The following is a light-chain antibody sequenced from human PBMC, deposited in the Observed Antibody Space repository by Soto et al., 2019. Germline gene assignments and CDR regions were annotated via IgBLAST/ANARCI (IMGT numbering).Light chain of an antibody. CDR1: SFNVGSNY. Sequence: QSVLTQPPSASGTPGQRVTISCSGSSFNVGSNYVYWYQQLPGTAPKLLIYSNNQRPSGVPDRFSGSKSGTSASLAISGLRSEDEADYYCAAWDDSLNGPMFGGGTKVTVL. J-gene: IGLJ3*02. CDR2: SNN. CDR3: AAWDDSLNGPM. V-gene: IGLV1-47*01.